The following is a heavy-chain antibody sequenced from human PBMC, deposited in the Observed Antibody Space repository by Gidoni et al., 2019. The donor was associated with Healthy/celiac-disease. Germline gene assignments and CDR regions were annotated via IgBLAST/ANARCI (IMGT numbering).Heavy chain of an antibody. CDR3: ARDLATTVTTLGLGY. CDR1: GYTFTSYA. CDR2: INAGNGNT. Sequence: QVQLVQSGAEVKKPGASVKVSCKASGYTFTSYAMHWVRQAPGQRLEWMGWINAGNGNTKYSQKFQGRVTITRDTSASTAYMELSSLRSEDTAVYYCARDLATTVTTLGLGYWGQGTLVTVSS. J-gene: IGHJ4*02. D-gene: IGHD4-17*01. V-gene: IGHV1-3*01.